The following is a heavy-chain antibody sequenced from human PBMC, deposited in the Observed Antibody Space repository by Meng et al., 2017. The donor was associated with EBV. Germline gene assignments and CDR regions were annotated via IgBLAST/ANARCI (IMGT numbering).Heavy chain of an antibody. CDR2: IIPIFGTA. V-gene: IGHV1-69*01. Sequence: QVQLVRVGAEVGELVHSVEVSSTASGGTFSSHAISRVAPAPGHGVEWMGGIIPIFGTANYAQKFQGRVTITADESTSTAYMELSSLRSEDTAVYYCARAPDNWNDGPYYWGQGTLVTVSS. CDR3: ARAPDNWNDGPYY. J-gene: IGHJ4*02. CDR1: GGTFSSHA. D-gene: IGHD1-20*01.